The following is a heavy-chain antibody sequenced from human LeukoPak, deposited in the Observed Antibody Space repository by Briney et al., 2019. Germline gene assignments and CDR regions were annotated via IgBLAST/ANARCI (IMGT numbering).Heavy chain of an antibody. CDR1: GFTFGDYT. Sequence: PGRSLRLSCTASGFTFGDYTITWIRQAPGRGLEGVGFIRNKADGGTPEYAASVKGRFTISRDDSKNIAYLQMNSLKTDDTAVYYCTRDPPTRYWGQGTLVSVSS. D-gene: IGHD1-26*01. V-gene: IGHV3-49*03. CDR2: IRNKADGGTP. J-gene: IGHJ4*02. CDR3: TRDPPTRY.